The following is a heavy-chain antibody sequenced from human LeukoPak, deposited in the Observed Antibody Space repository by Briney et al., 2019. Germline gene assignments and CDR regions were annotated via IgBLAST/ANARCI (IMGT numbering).Heavy chain of an antibody. D-gene: IGHD3-16*01. CDR3: AKEGLVTTFGDP. CDR2: ISDTGDAT. Sequence: GGSLRLSCAASGFSFSGYAMSWVRQAPGKGLEWVSSISDTGDATYYADSVKGRFTISRDNSKNTLYLQMNTLRAEDTAAYYCAKEGLVTTFGDPWGQGTLVTVSS. J-gene: IGHJ5*02. CDR1: GFSFSGYA. V-gene: IGHV3-23*01.